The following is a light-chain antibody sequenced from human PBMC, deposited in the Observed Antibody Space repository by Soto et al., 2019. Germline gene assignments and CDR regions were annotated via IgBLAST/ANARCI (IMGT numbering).Light chain of an antibody. Sequence: QSVLTQPSSASGTPGQRVTISCSGGSSNIGGNTAHWYQQFPGTAPKLLIYNNHQRPSGVADRFSGSKSGTSASLAISGLQSEDDAMYYCAAWDDSLSGPVFGEGTKLTVL. J-gene: IGLJ2*01. CDR1: SSNIGGNT. V-gene: IGLV1-44*01. CDR2: NNH. CDR3: AAWDDSLSGPV.